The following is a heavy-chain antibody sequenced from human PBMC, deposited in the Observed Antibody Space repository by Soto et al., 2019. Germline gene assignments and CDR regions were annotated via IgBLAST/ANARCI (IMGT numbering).Heavy chain of an antibody. D-gene: IGHD1-26*01. V-gene: IGHV1-2*02. CDR2: INPNSGGT. Sequence: ASVKASCKASGYTYTGNYMHWVRQAPGQGLEWMGWINPNSGGTNYAQKFQGRVTMTRDTSISTAYMELSRLRSDDTAVYYCAREAYSNYWGQGTLVTVS. CDR1: GYTYTGNY. CDR3: AREAYSNY. J-gene: IGHJ4*02.